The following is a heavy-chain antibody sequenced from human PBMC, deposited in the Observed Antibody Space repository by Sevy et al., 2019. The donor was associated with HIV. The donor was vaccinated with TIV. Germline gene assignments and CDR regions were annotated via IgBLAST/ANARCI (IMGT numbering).Heavy chain of an antibody. V-gene: IGHV3-23*01. J-gene: IGHJ6*02. Sequence: GGSLRLSCTASGFKFSSYAMTWVRQPPGKGLEWVSTISFSGVVTFDADSVRGRFTVSRDNAKNTLYLQMRGLRAEDTALYYCVNPASKSEILHYYGMDVWGQGTAVTVSS. CDR2: ISFSGVVT. D-gene: IGHD3-9*01. CDR3: VNPASKSEILHYYGMDV. CDR1: GFKFSSYA.